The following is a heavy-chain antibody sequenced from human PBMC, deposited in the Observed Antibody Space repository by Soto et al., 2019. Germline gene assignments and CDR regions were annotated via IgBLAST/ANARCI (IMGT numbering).Heavy chain of an antibody. D-gene: IGHD3-22*01. J-gene: IGHJ4*02. CDR3: ARAGHYYDSSGYPLPLFDY. Sequence: GGSLRLSCAASGFTFDNYGITWVRQAPGKGLEWVSVITRSGGSTYYADSVKGRFTISRDNSKNTLYLQMNSLRAEDTAVYYCARAGHYYDSSGYPLPLFDYWGQGTLVTAPQ. CDR1: GFTFDNYG. CDR2: ITRSGGST. V-gene: IGHV3-23*01.